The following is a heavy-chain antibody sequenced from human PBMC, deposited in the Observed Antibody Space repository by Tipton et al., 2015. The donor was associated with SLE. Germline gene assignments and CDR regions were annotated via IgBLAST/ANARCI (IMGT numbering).Heavy chain of an antibody. D-gene: IGHD5-24*01. Sequence: TLSLTCPVSGGSIRSYYWSWIRQPPGKGLEWIGYIYSSGYTNYNPSLKRRVTISVDPSKNQFSLKLSSVTAADTAVYYCATREADWYFDLWGRGTLVTVSS. CDR3: ATREADWYFDL. V-gene: IGHV4-59*12. CDR2: IYSSGYT. CDR1: GGSIRSYY. J-gene: IGHJ2*01.